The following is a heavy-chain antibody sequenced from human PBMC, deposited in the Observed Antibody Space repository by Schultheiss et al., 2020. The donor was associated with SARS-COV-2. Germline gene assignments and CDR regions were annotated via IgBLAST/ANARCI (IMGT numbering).Heavy chain of an antibody. D-gene: IGHD6-13*01. CDR2: IYYSGST. J-gene: IGHJ4*02. CDR3: ARGAADPGSYYFDY. V-gene: IGHV4-31*03. CDR1: GGSISSGGYY. Sequence: SQTLSLTCTVSGGSISSGGYYWSWIRQHPGKGLEWIGYIYYSGSTNYNPSLKSRVTISVDKSKNQFSLKLSSVTAADTAVYYCARGAADPGSYYFDYWGQGTLVTVSS.